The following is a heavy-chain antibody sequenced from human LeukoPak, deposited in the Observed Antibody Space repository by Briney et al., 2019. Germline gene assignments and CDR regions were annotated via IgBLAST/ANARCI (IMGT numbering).Heavy chain of an antibody. CDR1: GGTFSSYA. V-gene: IGHV1-69*13. J-gene: IGHJ4*02. Sequence: GASVKVSCKASGGTFSSYAISWVRQAPGQGLEWMGGIIPIFGTANYAQKFQGRVTITADESTSTAYMELSSLRSEDTAVYYCARDSGSYGTFDYWGQGTLVTVSS. D-gene: IGHD1-26*01. CDR2: IIPIFGTA. CDR3: ARDSGSYGTFDY.